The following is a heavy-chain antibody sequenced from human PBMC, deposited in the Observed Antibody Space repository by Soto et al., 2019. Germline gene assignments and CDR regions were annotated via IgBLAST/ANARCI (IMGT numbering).Heavy chain of an antibody. CDR1: GYTFTSYG. V-gene: IGHV1-8*02. CDR2: ISAYSGNT. J-gene: IGHJ4*02. D-gene: IGHD1-7*01. CDR3: ARGRSHEL. Sequence: ASVKVSCKASGYTFTSYGISWVRQAPGQGLEWMGWISAYSGNTGYAQKFQGRVTVTSDTSISTTYMELSSLRSEDTAVYYCARGRSHELWGQGTQVTVSS.